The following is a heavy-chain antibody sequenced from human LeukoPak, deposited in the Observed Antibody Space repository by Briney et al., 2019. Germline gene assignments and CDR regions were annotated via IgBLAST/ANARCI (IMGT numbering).Heavy chain of an antibody. J-gene: IGHJ4*02. CDR2: IYYSGST. CDR1: GGSISSYY. CDR3: ARLLWPLSFDY. Sequence: SETLSLTCTVSGGSISSYYWSWIRQPPGKGLEWIGYIYYSGSTNYNPSLKSRVTISVDTSKNQFSLKLSSVTAADTAVYYCARLLWPLSFDYWGQGTPVTVSS. D-gene: IGHD2-2*01. V-gene: IGHV4-59*08.